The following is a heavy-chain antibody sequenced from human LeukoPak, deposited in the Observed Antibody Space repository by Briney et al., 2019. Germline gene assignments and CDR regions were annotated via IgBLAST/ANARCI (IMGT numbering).Heavy chain of an antibody. CDR1: GFTFSDYY. Sequence: PGGSLRLSCAASGFTFSDYYMSWIRQAPGKGLEGVSYISSSGSTIYYADSVKGRFTISRDNAKNSLYLQMNSLRAEDTAVYYCARSTISSGWYRDYYYGMDVWGQGTTVTVSS. CDR3: ARSTISSGWYRDYYYGMDV. V-gene: IGHV3-11*01. D-gene: IGHD6-19*01. CDR2: ISSSGSTI. J-gene: IGHJ6*02.